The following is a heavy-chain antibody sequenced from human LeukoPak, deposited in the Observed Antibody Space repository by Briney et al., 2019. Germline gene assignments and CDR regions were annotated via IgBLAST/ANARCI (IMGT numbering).Heavy chain of an antibody. CDR3: AKDTSIGKYCTNGVCSPFDY. D-gene: IGHD2-8*01. CDR1: GFTFSSYA. CDR2: ISDSGDYT. V-gene: IGHV3-23*01. Sequence: GGSLTLSCAGSGFTFSSYAMSWVRQAPGQGLEWVSVISDSGDYTSYADSVRGRFTISRDNSRNTLYLQMISLRPEDAAVYYCAKDTSIGKYCTNGVCSPFDYWGQGTLVTVSS. J-gene: IGHJ4*02.